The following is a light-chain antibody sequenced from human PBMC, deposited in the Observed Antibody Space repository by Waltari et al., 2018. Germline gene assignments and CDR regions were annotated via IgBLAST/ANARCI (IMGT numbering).Light chain of an antibody. CDR3: QQAKSFPLT. V-gene: IGKV1-12*01. J-gene: IGKJ3*01. Sequence: EIKLSQSPSSESASVGDSVTITCRASQGISNWLAWYPQKPGKPPKLLIYAASSLQSGDPSRFSGSGSETYFTLTISSLQSEEFATYYCQQAKSFPLTGDPGTKVAI. CDR1: QGISNW. CDR2: AAS.